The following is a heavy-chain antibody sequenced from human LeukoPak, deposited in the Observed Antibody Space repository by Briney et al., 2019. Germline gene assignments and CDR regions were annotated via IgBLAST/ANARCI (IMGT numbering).Heavy chain of an antibody. D-gene: IGHD3-10*01. V-gene: IGHV3-23*01. J-gene: IGHJ4*02. CDR2: ISGSGGST. CDR1: GFTFSSYG. CDR3: ARDSKLSHDY. Sequence: GGSLRLSCAASGFTFSSYGMSWARQAPGKGLEWVSAISGSGGSTYYADSVKGRFSISRDNSKNTLYLQMNSLRAEDTAVYYCARDSKLSHDYWGQGTLVTVSS.